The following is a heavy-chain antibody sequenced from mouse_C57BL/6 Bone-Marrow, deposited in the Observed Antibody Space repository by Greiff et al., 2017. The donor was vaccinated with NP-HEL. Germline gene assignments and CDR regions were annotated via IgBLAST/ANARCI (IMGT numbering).Heavy chain of an antibody. D-gene: IGHD1-1*01. CDR1: GFNIKDDY. Sequence: VQLQQSGAELVRPGASVKLSCTASGFNIKDDYMHWVKQRPEQGLEWIGWIDPETGDTEYASKFQGKATITADTSSNTAYLQLSSLTSEDTAVYYCTVLLRSSYWFAYWGQGTLVTVSA. CDR2: IDPETGDT. V-gene: IGHV14-4*01. CDR3: TVLLRSSYWFAY. J-gene: IGHJ3*01.